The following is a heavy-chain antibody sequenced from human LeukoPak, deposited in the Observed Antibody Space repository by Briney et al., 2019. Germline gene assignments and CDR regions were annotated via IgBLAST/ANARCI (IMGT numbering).Heavy chain of an antibody. J-gene: IGHJ3*02. D-gene: IGHD1-26*01. CDR2: IYYSGST. V-gene: IGHV4-39*07. CDR3: ARDSSGSLTTELYAFDI. CDR1: GGSISSSSYY. Sequence: SETLSLTCTVSGGSISSSSYYWGWIRQPPGKGLEWIGSIYYSGSTYYNPSLKSRVTISVDTSKNQFSLKLSSVTAADTAVYYCARDSSGSLTTELYAFDIWGQGTMVTVSS.